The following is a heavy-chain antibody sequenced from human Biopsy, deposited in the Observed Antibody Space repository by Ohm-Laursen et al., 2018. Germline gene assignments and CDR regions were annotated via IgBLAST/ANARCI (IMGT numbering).Heavy chain of an antibody. D-gene: IGHD4-23*01. J-gene: IGHJ2*01. Sequence: QTLSLTCAVNGESSSGYFWNWIRQPPGKGLEWIGYIYYSGTTYYNPSLKSLVTISVDTSKNQFSLKLNSVTAADTAVYYCARRPYGGTRYWYFDLWGRGTLVTVSS. CDR3: ARRPYGGTRYWYFDL. V-gene: IGHV4-34*09. CDR1: GESSSGYF. CDR2: IYYSGTT.